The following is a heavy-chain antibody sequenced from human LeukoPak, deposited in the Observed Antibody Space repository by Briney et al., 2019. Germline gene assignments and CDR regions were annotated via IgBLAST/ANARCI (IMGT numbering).Heavy chain of an antibody. J-gene: IGHJ4*02. CDR2: IFPSGGEI. CDR1: GFTFSTFA. Sequence: GGSLRLSCEASGFTFSTFAMIWVRQPPGKGLEWVSSIFPSGGEIHYADSVRGRFTISRDNSKSTLSLQMNSLRAEDTAVYYCAKPTGSEVYWGQGTLVTVSS. CDR3: AKPTGSEVY. D-gene: IGHD1-14*01. V-gene: IGHV3-23*01.